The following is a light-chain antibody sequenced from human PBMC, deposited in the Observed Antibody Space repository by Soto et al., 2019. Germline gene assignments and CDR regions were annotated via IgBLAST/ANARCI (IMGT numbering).Light chain of an antibody. CDR1: QTVNSDY. CDR3: QHYDGSPRT. Sequence: ETVLTQSPGTVSLSPGERATLSCTTSQTVNSDYFAWYQQQPGQAPRLLIYGVFNSATGIPDRFSGSGSGTYFTLTISGLEPEDSAAYYCQHYDGSPRTFGQGTNLEI. CDR2: GVF. J-gene: IGKJ2*01. V-gene: IGKV3-20*01.